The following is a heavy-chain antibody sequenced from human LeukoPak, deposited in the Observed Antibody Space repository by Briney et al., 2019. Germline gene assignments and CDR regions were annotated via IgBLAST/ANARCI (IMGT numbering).Heavy chain of an antibody. CDR1: GFTFSSYW. Sequence: GGSLRLSCAASGFTFSSYWMHWVRQAPGKGLVWVSRINSDGSSTSYADSVKGRFTISRDNSKNTLYLQMNSLRAEDTAVYYCAKVSIDYYFDYWGQGTLVTVSS. CDR2: INSDGSST. CDR3: AKVSIDYYFDY. D-gene: IGHD1-26*01. J-gene: IGHJ4*02. V-gene: IGHV3-74*01.